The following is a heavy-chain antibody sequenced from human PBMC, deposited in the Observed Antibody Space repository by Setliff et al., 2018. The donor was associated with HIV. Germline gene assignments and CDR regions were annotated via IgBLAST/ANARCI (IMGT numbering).Heavy chain of an antibody. Sequence: PGGSLRLSCAASGFSFSDYWMSWVRQTPGKRLEWVATIKPDGSERSYVDSVKGRFTISRDNAENTLYMQMNSLRAEDTAVYYCARPYTVWVYGMDVWGQGTTVTVSS. CDR1: GFSFSDYW. D-gene: IGHD2-8*01. CDR2: IKPDGSER. V-gene: IGHV3-7*01. CDR3: ARPYTVWVYGMDV. J-gene: IGHJ6*02.